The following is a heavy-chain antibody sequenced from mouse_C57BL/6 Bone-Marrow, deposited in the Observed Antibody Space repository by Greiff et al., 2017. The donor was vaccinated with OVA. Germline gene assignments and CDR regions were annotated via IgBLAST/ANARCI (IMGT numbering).Heavy chain of an antibody. D-gene: IGHD1-1*01. Sequence: EVQLQQSGPELVKPGASVKISCKASGYTFTDYYMNWVKQSHGKSLEWIGDINPNNGGTSYNQKFKGKATLTVDKSSSTAYMELRSLTSEDSAVYYCATPGDPYYDGSSNVRYWYFDVWGTGTTVTVSS. J-gene: IGHJ1*03. CDR2: INPNNGGT. V-gene: IGHV1-26*01. CDR3: ATPGDPYYDGSSNVRYWYFDV. CDR1: GYTFTDYY.